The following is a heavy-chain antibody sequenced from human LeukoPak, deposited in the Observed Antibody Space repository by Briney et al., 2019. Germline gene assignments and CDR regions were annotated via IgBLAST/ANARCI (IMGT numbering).Heavy chain of an antibody. J-gene: IGHJ4*02. V-gene: IGHV4-59*11. D-gene: IGHD2-2*01. CDR3: ARGLGYCSSTSCYDLFDY. CDR2: IYYSGST. CDR1: GGSISSHY. Sequence: PSETLSLTCTVSGGSISSHYWSWIRQPPGKGLEWIGYIYYSGSTNYNPSLKSRVTISEDTSKNQFSLKLSSVTAADTAVYYCARGLGYCSSTSCYDLFDYWGQGTLVTVSS.